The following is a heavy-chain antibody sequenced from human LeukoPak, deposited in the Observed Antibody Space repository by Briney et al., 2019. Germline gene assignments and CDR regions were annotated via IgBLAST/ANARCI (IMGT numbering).Heavy chain of an antibody. Sequence: SETLSLTCTVSGGSISSYYWSWIRQPAGKGLEWIGRIYSTGSTNYNPSLKSRVTMSVDTSKNQFSLRLRSVTAADTAVYYCARQIAAAGTAGFVIWGQGDLVTVSS. D-gene: IGHD6-13*01. CDR2: IYSTGST. CDR3: ARQIAAAGTAGFVI. J-gene: IGHJ4*02. V-gene: IGHV4-4*07. CDR1: GGSISSYY.